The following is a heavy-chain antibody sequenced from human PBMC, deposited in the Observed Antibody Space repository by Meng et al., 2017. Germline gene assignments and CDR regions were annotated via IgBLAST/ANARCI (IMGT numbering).Heavy chain of an antibody. CDR1: GFTFSSYA. Sequence: GGSLRLSCAASGFTFSSYAMHWVRQAPGKGLEYVSAISSNGGSTYYANSVKGRFTISRDNSKYTLYLHIGSLRAEAMAVYYCARYACSGGSCYADYWGQGTLVTVSS. CDR3: ARYACSGGSCYADY. D-gene: IGHD2-15*01. CDR2: ISSNGGST. J-gene: IGHJ4*02. V-gene: IGHV3-64*01.